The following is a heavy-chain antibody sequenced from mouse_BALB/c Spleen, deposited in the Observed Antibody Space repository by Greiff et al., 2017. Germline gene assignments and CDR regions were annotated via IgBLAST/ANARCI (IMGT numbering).Heavy chain of an antibody. CDR2: IRSKSNNYAT. CDR3: VSPGSRRDWFAY. Sequence: EVKLVESGGGLVQPKGSLKLSCAASGFTFNTYAMNWVRQAPGKGLEWVARIRSKSNNYATYYADSVKDRFTISRDDSQSMLYLQMNNLKTEDTAMYYCVSPGSRRDWFAYWGQGTLVTVSA. J-gene: IGHJ3*01. CDR1: GFTFNTYA. V-gene: IGHV10-1*02. D-gene: IGHD1-1*01.